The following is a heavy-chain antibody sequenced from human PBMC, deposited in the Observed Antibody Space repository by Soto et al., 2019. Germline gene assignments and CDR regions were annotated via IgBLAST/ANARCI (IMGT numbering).Heavy chain of an antibody. Sequence: ASVKVSCKASGYTFTSYGISWVRQAPGQGLEWMGWISAYNGNTNYAQKLKGRVTMTTDTSTSTAYMELRSLRSDDTAVYYCARDWGHYYYYYYMDVWGKGTTVTVSS. D-gene: IGHD3-16*01. CDR1: GYTFTSYG. CDR3: ARDWGHYYYYYYMDV. J-gene: IGHJ6*03. V-gene: IGHV1-18*01. CDR2: ISAYNGNT.